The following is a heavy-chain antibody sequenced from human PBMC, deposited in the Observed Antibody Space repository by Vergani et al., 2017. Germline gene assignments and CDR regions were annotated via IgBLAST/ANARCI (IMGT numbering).Heavy chain of an antibody. V-gene: IGHV4-61*02. CDR1: GGSIDGVSSY. CDR3: ATGAGPFDI. D-gene: IGHD7-27*01. J-gene: IGHJ4*02. CDR2: IYKSGRT. Sequence: QMQLQESGPGLLKPSQTLSLTCSVSGGSIDGVSSYWTWIRQPAGKGLEWIGRIYKSGRTNYNPSLQSRVTISLDTSKNQFSLNLTSVTAADTGVYYCATGAGPFDIWGQGTLVTVSS.